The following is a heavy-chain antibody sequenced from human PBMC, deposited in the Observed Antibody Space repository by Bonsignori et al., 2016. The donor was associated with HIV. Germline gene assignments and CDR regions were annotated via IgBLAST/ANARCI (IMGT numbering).Heavy chain of an antibody. V-gene: IGHV1-46*01. CDR3: ARDILGSGSYAYLDY. D-gene: IGHD3-10*01. CDR2: LNPRGGST. Sequence: WVRQAPGQGLEWMGILNPRGGSTTYAQRFQGRITMTGDTSTTTVYMELSSLTSDDTAIYYCARDILGSGSYAYLDYWGQGSLVTVSS. J-gene: IGHJ4*02.